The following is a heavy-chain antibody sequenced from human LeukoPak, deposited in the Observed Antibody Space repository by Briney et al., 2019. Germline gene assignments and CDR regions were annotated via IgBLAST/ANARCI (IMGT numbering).Heavy chain of an antibody. CDR2: IRSKAYGGTT. D-gene: IGHD6-19*01. CDR1: GFTFGDYA. CDR3: TRDIFALLAVDDDY. J-gene: IGHJ4*02. V-gene: IGHV3-49*03. Sequence: PGGSLRLSCTASGFTFGDYAMSWFRQAPGKGLEWVGFIRSKAYGGTTEYAASVKGRFTISRDDSKSIAYLQMNSLKTEDTAVYYCTRDIFALLAVDDDYWGQGTLVTVSS.